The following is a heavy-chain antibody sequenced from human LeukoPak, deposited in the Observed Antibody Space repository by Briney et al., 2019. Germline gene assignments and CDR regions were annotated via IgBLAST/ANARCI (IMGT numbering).Heavy chain of an antibody. V-gene: IGHV3-21*01. CDR1: GFTFSSYR. J-gene: IGHJ4*02. CDR3: ARDPWTNSDYDGFDY. D-gene: IGHD5-12*01. Sequence: GGSLRLSCAASGFTFSSYRMNWVRQAPGRGLEWVSSISSSSSYIYYADSVKGRFTISRDNAKNSQYLQMNSLRAEDTAVYYCARDPWTNSDYDGFDYWGQGTLATVSS. CDR2: ISSSSSYI.